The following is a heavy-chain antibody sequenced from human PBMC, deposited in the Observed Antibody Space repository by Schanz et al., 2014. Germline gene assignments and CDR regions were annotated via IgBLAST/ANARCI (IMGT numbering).Heavy chain of an antibody. CDR2: MNPDSGNT. V-gene: IGHV1-69*02. CDR1: GGTFSTYP. D-gene: IGHD3-22*01. Sequence: QVHLVQSGAEVKKPGSSMKVSCKASGGTFSTYPINWLRQAPGQGLEWMGWMNPDSGNTGYAQQFQGRVTNTADKSTSTAYMDLSSLRPEDTAVYYCARSNYYDNSDYYNSFDYWGQGTLVTVSS. J-gene: IGHJ4*02. CDR3: ARSNYYDNSDYYNSFDY.